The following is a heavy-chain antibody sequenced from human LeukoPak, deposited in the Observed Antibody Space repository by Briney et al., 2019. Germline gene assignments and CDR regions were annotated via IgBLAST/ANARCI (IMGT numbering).Heavy chain of an antibody. D-gene: IGHD6-13*01. J-gene: IGHJ4*02. CDR1: GFTFSSYG. V-gene: IGHV3-33*01. CDR3: AREAPDSSWSL. CDR2: IWYDGSNK. Sequence: GGSLRLSCAASGFTFSSYGMHWVRQAPGKGLEWVAVIWYDGSNKYYADSVKGRFTISRDNSKNTLYLQMNSLRAEDTAVYYCAREAPDSSWSLWGQGTLATVSS.